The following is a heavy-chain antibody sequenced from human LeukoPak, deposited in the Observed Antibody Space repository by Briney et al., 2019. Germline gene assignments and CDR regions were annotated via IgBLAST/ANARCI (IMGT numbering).Heavy chain of an antibody. Sequence: PGGSLRLSCAAAGFTFSNYWMNWVRQAPGKGLEWVANLNQDGSEKYYVDSVKGRFTISRDNAKNSLYLQMNSLRAEDTAVYYCARAQAYSGRIFDYWGQGTLVTVSS. V-gene: IGHV3-7*01. CDR1: GFTFSNYW. CDR3: ARAQAYSGRIFDY. CDR2: LNQDGSEK. J-gene: IGHJ4*02. D-gene: IGHD1-26*01.